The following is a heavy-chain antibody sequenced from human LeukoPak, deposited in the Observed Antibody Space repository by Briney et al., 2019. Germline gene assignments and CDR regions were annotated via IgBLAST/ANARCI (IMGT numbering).Heavy chain of an antibody. V-gene: IGHV4-39*01. CDR1: GGSISSSSYY. Sequence: SETLSLTCTVSGGSISSSSYYWGWIRQPPGKGLEWIGSIYYSGSTYYNPSLKSRVTISVDTSKNQFSLKLSSVTAADTAVYYCARALQDYYYGMDVWGQGTTVTVSS. D-gene: IGHD5-24*01. J-gene: IGHJ6*02. CDR3: ARALQDYYYGMDV. CDR2: IYYSGST.